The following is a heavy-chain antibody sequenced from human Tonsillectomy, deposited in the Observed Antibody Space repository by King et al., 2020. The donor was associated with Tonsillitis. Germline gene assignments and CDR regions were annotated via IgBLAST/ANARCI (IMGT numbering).Heavy chain of an antibody. V-gene: IGHV4-4*07. J-gene: IGHJ4*02. CDR3: ARLDSSGWYGFFDY. CDR2: IYSSGST. Sequence: VQLQESGPGLVKPSETLSLTCTVSGGPINSYYWSWIRQPAGKGLEWIGRIYSSGSTNYNPSLKSRLTMSVDTSKKQFSLKLNSVTAADTAVYYCARLDSSGWYGFFDYWGQGILVTVSS. D-gene: IGHD6-19*01. CDR1: GGPINSYY.